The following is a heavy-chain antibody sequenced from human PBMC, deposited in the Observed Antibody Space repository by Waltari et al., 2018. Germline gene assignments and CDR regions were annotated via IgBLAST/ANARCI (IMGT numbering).Heavy chain of an antibody. V-gene: IGHV3-21*06. Sequence: EVQLVESGGGLVKPGGPLILSGAASGITLGTYDMNWVRQAAGQGLEWVSSISGSGSHIYYAASVRGRFTISRDNAQSSLYLQMDTLRAEDTAVYYCASRSPPARYNAMDFWGQGTTVTVSS. D-gene: IGHD2-2*01. J-gene: IGHJ6*02. CDR2: ISGSGSHI. CDR1: GITLGTYD. CDR3: ASRSPPARYNAMDF.